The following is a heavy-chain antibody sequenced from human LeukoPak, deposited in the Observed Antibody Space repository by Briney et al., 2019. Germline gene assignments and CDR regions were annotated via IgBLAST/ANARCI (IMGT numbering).Heavy chain of an antibody. CDR2: LWPEGSDK. D-gene: IGHD4-17*01. V-gene: IGHV3-7*01. CDR1: GFSFSTYY. Sequence: GGFLRLSCAASGFSFSTYYMSWVRQGPGKGLEWVATLWPEGSDKRYVDSVRDRFTISRDNAKNSLYLQMNSLSAEDTAVYYCARLFGGVTTFDYWGQGALVTVSS. J-gene: IGHJ4*02. CDR3: ARLFGGVTTFDY.